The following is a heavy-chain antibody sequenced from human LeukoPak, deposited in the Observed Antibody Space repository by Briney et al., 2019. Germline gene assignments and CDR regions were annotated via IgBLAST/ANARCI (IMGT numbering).Heavy chain of an antibody. CDR2: INQDESAK. CDR1: GFTFSRYW. D-gene: IGHD2-21*02. J-gene: IGHJ4*02. V-gene: IGHV3-7*03. CDR3: ARDLRACGGDCSNSFDY. Sequence: GGSLRLSCAASGFTFSRYWMSWVRQAPGKGLEWVASINQDESAKFYMDSVKGRFTISRDNSKNTLYLQMNSLRAEDTAVYYCARDLRACGGDCSNSFDYWGQGTLVTVSS.